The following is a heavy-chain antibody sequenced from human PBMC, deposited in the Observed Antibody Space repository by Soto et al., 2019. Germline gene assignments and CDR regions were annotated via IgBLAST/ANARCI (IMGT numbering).Heavy chain of an antibody. J-gene: IGHJ6*02. CDR1: GFTFSNAW. Sequence: GGSLRLSCAASGFTFSNAWMSWVRQAPGKGLEWVGRIKSKTDGGTTDYAAPVKGRLTISRDDSKNTLYLQMNSLKTEDTAVYYCTTXFVAAAGTHYYYYGMDVWGQGTTVTVSS. D-gene: IGHD6-13*01. CDR3: TTXFVAAAGTHYYYYGMDV. CDR2: IKSKTDGGTT. V-gene: IGHV3-15*01.